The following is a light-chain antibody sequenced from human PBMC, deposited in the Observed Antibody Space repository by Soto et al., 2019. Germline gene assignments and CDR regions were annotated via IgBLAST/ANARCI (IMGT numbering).Light chain of an antibody. V-gene: IGLV2-11*01. J-gene: IGLJ1*01. CDR1: SSDVGGYNY. Sequence: QSALTQPRSVSGSPGQSVTISCTGTSSDVGGYNYVSWYHQHPGKAPKLMIYDVTKRPSGVPDRFSGSKSGNTASLTISGLQAEDEADYYCCSHAGSYTDVFGSGTKLTVL. CDR2: DVT. CDR3: CSHAGSYTDV.